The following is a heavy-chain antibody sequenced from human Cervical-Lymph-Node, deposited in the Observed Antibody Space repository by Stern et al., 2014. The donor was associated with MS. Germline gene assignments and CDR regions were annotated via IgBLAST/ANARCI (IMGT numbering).Heavy chain of an antibody. CDR1: ENTFTGYY. CDR2: INPNSGAT. CDR3: ARISLGSGIDY. D-gene: IGHD1-26*01. J-gene: IGHJ4*02. V-gene: IGHV1-2*02. Sequence: VQLLESGAEVKQPGASMQVTCKASENTFTGYYIHWVRQATGQELEWMGWINPNSGATNYAQRFQDRVSLTSDTSNTLAYMELDRLTSDDTAVYYCARISLGSGIDYWGQGSLVTVSS.